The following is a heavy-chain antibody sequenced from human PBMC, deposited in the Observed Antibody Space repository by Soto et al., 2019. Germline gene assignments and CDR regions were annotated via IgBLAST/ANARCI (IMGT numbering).Heavy chain of an antibody. D-gene: IGHD3-3*01. J-gene: IGHJ6*03. CDR1: GFTFSSYS. V-gene: IGHV3-21*01. Sequence: PGGSLRLSCAASGFTFSSYSMNWVRQAPGKGLEWVSSISSSSSYIYYADSVKGRFTISRDNAKNSLYLQMNSLRAEDTAVYYCARDRGKPGVTIFGVVIPRADMDVWGKGTTVTVSS. CDR2: ISSSSSYI. CDR3: ARDRGKPGVTIFGVVIPRADMDV.